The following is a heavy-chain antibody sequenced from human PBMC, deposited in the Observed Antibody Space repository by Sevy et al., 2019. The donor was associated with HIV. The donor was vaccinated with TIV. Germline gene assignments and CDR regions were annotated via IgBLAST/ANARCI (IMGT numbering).Heavy chain of an antibody. Sequence: SETLSLTCTVPGGSISGNYWTWIRQPPGKGLEGIGYIYYSGSTNYNPSLKSRVTIPVDTSKNQFSLKLSSVTAADTAVYYCASTSLRYFDYWGQGTLVTVSS. CDR1: GGSISGNY. CDR2: IYYSGST. V-gene: IGHV4-59*01. CDR3: ASTSLRYFDY. D-gene: IGHD3-3*01. J-gene: IGHJ4*02.